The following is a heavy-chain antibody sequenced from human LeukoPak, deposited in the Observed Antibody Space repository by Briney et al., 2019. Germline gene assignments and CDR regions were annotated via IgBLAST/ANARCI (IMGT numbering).Heavy chain of an antibody. D-gene: IGHD6-19*01. Sequence: PGGSLRHSCAASGFTFSSYAMSWVRQAPGKGLEWVSAISNSGGSTYYSDSGKGRFTISRDNSKNTLYLQMNSLSAEDTAVYYCAKTGAVAVMGYWGQGTLVTVSS. J-gene: IGHJ4*02. CDR2: ISNSGGST. CDR1: GFTFSSYA. CDR3: AKTGAVAVMGY. V-gene: IGHV3-23*01.